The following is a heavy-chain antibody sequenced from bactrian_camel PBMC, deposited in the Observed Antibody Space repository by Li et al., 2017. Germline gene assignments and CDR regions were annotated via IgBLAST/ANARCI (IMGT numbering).Heavy chain of an antibody. D-gene: IGHD1*01. J-gene: IGHJ4*01. V-gene: IGHV3S53*01. CDR2: LASDSSP. CDR3: ALEAWAATCPPSLNQWEY. CDR1: GYISSSIF. Sequence: QVQLVESGGGSVQAGGSLRLSCAASGYISSSIFMGWFRQAPGKEREGVASLASDSSPRYADSVKGRFTISFDNAKNTLFLQMNNLTPQDTGRYSCALEAWAATCPPSLNQWEYWGQGTQVTVS.